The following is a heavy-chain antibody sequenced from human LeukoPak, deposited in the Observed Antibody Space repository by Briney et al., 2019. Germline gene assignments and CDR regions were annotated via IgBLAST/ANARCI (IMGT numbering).Heavy chain of an antibody. V-gene: IGHV4-39*07. CDR3: ARDPAAAGTFDY. D-gene: IGHD6-13*01. CDR1: GGSISSSSYY. CDR2: IYYSGST. J-gene: IGHJ4*02. Sequence: SETLSLTCTVSGGSISSSSYYWGWIRQPPGKGLEWIGSIYYSGSTYYNPSLKSRVTISVDTSKNQFSLKLSSVTAADTAVYYCARDPAAAGTFDYWGQGTLVTVSS.